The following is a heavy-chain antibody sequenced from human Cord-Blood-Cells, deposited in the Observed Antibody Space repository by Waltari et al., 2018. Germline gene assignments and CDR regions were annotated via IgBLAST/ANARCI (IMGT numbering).Heavy chain of an antibody. CDR1: GGTFSRYA. D-gene: IGHD3-16*01. V-gene: IGHV1-69*09. Sequence: QVQLVQSGAEVKKPGSSVKVSCKASGGTFSRYAISWVAQSRGTGLEWMGRIIPILGKANYAQKFQGRVTITADKSTSTAYMELSSLRSDDTAVYYCARRGVGDAFDIWGQGTMVTVSS. J-gene: IGHJ3*02. CDR2: IIPILGKA. CDR3: ARRGVGDAFDI.